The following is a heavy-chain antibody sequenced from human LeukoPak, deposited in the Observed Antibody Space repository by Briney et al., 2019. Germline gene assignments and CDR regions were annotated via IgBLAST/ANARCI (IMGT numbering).Heavy chain of an antibody. D-gene: IGHD4-17*01. CDR3: ARDYGDWFDP. CDR1: GYTFTSYG. CDR2: ISAYNGNT. V-gene: IGHV1-18*04. J-gene: IGHJ5*02. Sequence: ASVKVSCKASGYTFTSYGFSWVQQAPGQGLEWMGWISAYNGNTNYAQKFQGRVTMTTDTSTSTAYMEVRSLRSDDTAVYYCARDYGDWFDPWGQGTLVTVSS.